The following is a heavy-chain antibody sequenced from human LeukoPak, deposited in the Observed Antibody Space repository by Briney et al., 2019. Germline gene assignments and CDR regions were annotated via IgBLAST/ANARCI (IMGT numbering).Heavy chain of an antibody. CDR2: IYYSGST. J-gene: IGHJ4*02. CDR1: GGSISSSSYY. V-gene: IGHV4-39*07. D-gene: IGHD5-18*01. CDR3: ARVGYTYGSYYFDY. Sequence: PSETLSLTCTVSGGSISSSSYYWGWIRQPPGKGLEWIGSIYYSGSTYYNPSLKSRVTISVDTSKNQFSLKLSSVTAADTAVYYCARVGYTYGSYYFDYWGQGTLVTVSS.